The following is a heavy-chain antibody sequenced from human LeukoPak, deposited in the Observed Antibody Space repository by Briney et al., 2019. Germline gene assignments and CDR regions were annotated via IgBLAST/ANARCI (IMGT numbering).Heavy chain of an antibody. CDR1: GFTYSSYA. CDR2: IYSGVST. Sequence: GGSLRLSCAASGFTYSSYAMSWVRQAPGKGLEWVSVIYSGVSTYYADSVKGRFTISRDNSKNTLYLQMNSLRADDTAVYYCARGHDAFDIWGQGTMVTVSS. CDR3: ARGHDAFDI. V-gene: IGHV3-66*02. J-gene: IGHJ3*02.